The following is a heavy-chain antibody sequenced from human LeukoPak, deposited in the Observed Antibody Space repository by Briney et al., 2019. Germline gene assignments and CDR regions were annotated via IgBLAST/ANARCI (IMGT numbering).Heavy chain of an antibody. CDR2: IIPIFGTA. J-gene: IGHJ4*02. D-gene: IGHD5-18*01. Sequence: SVKVSCKPSRGAFSSYAISWVRQAPGQGLEWMGGIIPIFGTANYAQKFQGRVTITTDESTSTAYMKLSSLRSEDTAVYYCATDTAIGRFDYWAREPWSPSPQ. V-gene: IGHV1-69*05. CDR3: ATDTAIGRFDY. CDR1: RGAFSSYA.